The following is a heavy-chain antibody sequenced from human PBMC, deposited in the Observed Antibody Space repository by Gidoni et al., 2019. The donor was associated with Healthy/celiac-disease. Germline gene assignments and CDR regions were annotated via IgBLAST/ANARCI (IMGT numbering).Heavy chain of an antibody. Sequence: VQLQESSPGLVTPSETLSLPCPVSGYSISSGYYWSWLRQPPGKGLGWIGGIYHRGSTYYNPSLKSRVTLSVDTSKNQFSLKLSSVTAADTAEYYCARVPSPYQLPLFDYWGQGTLVTVSS. V-gene: IGHV4-38-2*02. CDR1: GYSISSGYY. CDR2: IYHRGST. D-gene: IGHD2-2*01. CDR3: ARVPSPYQLPLFDY. J-gene: IGHJ4*02.